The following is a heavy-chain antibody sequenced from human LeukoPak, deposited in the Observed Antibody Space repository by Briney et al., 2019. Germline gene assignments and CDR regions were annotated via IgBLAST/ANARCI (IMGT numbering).Heavy chain of an antibody. Sequence: SEALSLTCAVYGGSFSGYYWSWLRQPPGKGLEWIGEINHSGSTNYNPSLKSRVTISVDTPKNQFSLKLSSVTAADTAVYYCASLNSNIVVVPAAMGIWSNDAFDIWGQGTMVTVSS. J-gene: IGHJ3*02. D-gene: IGHD2-2*01. CDR2: INHSGST. CDR3: ASLNSNIVVVPAAMGIWSNDAFDI. V-gene: IGHV4-34*01. CDR1: GGSFSGYY.